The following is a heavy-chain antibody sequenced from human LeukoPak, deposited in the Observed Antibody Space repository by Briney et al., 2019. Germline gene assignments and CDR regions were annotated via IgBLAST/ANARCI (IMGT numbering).Heavy chain of an antibody. Sequence: ASVKVSCKASGYTFTSYYMHWVRQAPGQGLEWMGIINPSGGSTSYAQKFQGRVTMTRDMSTSTVYMELSSLRSEDTAVYYCARGRMVYAIGGAFDIWGQGTMVTVSS. CDR2: INPSGGST. J-gene: IGHJ3*02. V-gene: IGHV1-46*01. CDR1: GYTFTSYY. CDR3: ARGRMVYAIGGAFDI. D-gene: IGHD2-8*01.